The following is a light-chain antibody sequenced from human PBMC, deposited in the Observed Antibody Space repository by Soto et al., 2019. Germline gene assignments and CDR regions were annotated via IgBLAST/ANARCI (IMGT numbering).Light chain of an antibody. Sequence: DIVMTQSPATLSVSPGEIATLSCRASQSISSNLAWYQQKPGQAPRLLIYGASSRATGIPDRFSGSGSGTDFTLTISRLEPEDFAVYYCHQYDSWTFGQGTKVDIK. CDR1: QSISSN. V-gene: IGKV3D-15*01. CDR2: GAS. CDR3: HQYDSWT. J-gene: IGKJ1*01.